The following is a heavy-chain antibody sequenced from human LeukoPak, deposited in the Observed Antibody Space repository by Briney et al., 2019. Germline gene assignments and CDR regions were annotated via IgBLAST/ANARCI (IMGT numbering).Heavy chain of an antibody. CDR2: VSYSSGTT. J-gene: IGHJ4*02. V-gene: IGHV3-23*01. CDR1: GFTFSNYG. D-gene: IGHD1-26*01. Sequence: PGASLRLSCAASGFTFSNYGMSWVRQAPRKGREWVSVVSYSSGTTYYADSVKGRFTISRDNAKNMLFLQMNNLRAEDTAVYYCAKGPSRILSPTTGLDYWGQGTLVTVSS. CDR3: AKGPSRILSPTTGLDY.